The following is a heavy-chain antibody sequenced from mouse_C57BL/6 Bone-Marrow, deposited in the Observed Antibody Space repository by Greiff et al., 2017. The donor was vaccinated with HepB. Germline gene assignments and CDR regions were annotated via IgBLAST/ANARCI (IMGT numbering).Heavy chain of an antibody. CDR2: IVPENGDT. Sequence: EVQLQQSGAELVRPGASVKLSCTASGFNIKDDYMHWVKQRPEQGLEWIGWIVPENGDTEYASKFQGKATITADTSSNTAYLQLSSLTSEDTAVYYCTTGGYSDDDCYAMDYWGQGTSVTVSS. CDR3: TTGGYSDDDCYAMDY. J-gene: IGHJ4*01. CDR1: GFNIKDDY. V-gene: IGHV14-4*01. D-gene: IGHD2-4*01.